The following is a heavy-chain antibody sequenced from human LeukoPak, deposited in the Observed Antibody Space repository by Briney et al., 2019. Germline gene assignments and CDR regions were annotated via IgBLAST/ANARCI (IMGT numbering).Heavy chain of an antibody. D-gene: IGHD4-23*01. J-gene: IGHJ5*01. CDR1: GFTFSSYA. CDR3: AIVGGGGWFAS. V-gene: IGHV3-64*01. Sequence: PGGSLRLSCAASGFTFSSYAIHWVRQAPGKGLEYVSAISSNGGSTYYAISVKGRFTISRDNSKNTLYLQMGSVRAEDMAVCYCAIVGGGGWFASWGQGTLVTVSS. CDR2: ISSNGGST.